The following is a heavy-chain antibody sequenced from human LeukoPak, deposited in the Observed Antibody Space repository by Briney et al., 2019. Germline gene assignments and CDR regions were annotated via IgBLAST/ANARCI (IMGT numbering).Heavy chain of an antibody. CDR2: IMKDGSEK. Sequence: PGGSLRLSCAASGFTFNTYGMSWVRQAPGKGLEWVADIMKDGSEKYYVDSVKGRFIISRDNAKNSLYLQMNSLRAEDTAVYYCARDPMTTVTTAPTFDYWGQGTLVTVSS. CDR1: GFTFNTYG. CDR3: ARDPMTTVTTAPTFDY. J-gene: IGHJ4*02. V-gene: IGHV3-7*01. D-gene: IGHD4-17*01.